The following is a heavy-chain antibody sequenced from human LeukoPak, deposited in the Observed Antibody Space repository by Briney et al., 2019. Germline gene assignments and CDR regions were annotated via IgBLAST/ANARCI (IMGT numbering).Heavy chain of an antibody. CDR3: ARLHYDVLTGPFDY. CDR1: GITVNTNY. V-gene: IGHV3-66*04. D-gene: IGHD3-9*01. Sequence: GGSLRLSCAASGITVNTNYMSWARQAPGKGLEWVSIIYSGGATFYADSVKGRFTISRESSKNTLWLQMNSLRVEDTAVYYCARLHYDVLTGPFDYWGQGTLVTVSS. CDR2: IYSGGAT. J-gene: IGHJ4*02.